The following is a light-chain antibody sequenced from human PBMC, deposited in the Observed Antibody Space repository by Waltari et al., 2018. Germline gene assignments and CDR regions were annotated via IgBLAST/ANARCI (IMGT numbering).Light chain of an antibody. CDR2: ATS. CDR3: QHYVRLPVT. V-gene: IGKV3-20*01. CDR1: QSVGRS. J-gene: IGKJ1*01. Sequence: EIVLTQSPGTLSLSPGERATLSCRASQSVGRSLAWYQQKRGRAPSLLIYATSTRVTGIPDRFSGSGSGTDFSLTISRLEPEDFAVYYCQHYVRLPVTFGLGTKVEIK.